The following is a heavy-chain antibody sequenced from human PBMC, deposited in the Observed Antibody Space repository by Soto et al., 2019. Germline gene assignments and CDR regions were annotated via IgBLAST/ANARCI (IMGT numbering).Heavy chain of an antibody. CDR1: GSRFSNYV. V-gene: IGHV1-69*06. Sequence: QVQLVQSGAEVKTPGSSLKVSCTVSGSRFSNYVISWVRQAPGHGLEWLGRIIPIFITTQYADKFQGRVTIAADKTTNTASLELSSLRSDDTAVYYCAREGRGKKAGYNGLVSLGYWGQGTLVTVSS. CDR3: AREGRGKKAGYNGLVSLGY. CDR2: IIPIFITT. D-gene: IGHD2-2*02. J-gene: IGHJ4*02.